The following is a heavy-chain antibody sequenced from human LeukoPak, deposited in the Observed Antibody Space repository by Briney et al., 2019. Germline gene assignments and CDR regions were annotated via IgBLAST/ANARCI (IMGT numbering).Heavy chain of an antibody. CDR2: IYSDGRT. CDR3: AKVKGWYGDGYFDY. V-gene: IGHV3-53*01. J-gene: IGHJ4*02. CDR1: GFAVSSNY. D-gene: IGHD6-19*01. Sequence: GGSLRLSCAASGFAVSSNYMNWVRQAPGRGLERVSVIYSDGRTYYANSVKGRFTISRENSNNTVYLHMNSLRADDTAVYYCAKVKGWYGDGYFDYWGQGTLVTVSS.